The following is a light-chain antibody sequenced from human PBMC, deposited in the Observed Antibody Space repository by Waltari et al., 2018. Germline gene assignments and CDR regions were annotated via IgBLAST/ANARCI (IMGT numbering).Light chain of an antibody. CDR2: QYT. CDR1: IFGNKY. V-gene: IGLV3-1*01. Sequence: SYELTQPPSVSVSPGPTASITCSGDIFGNKYASWYQQKPGQSPLLVIYQYTKRPSGIPERFSGSKSGNAATLTISGTQAMDEADYYCQALGTGAWVFGGGTKLTVL. J-gene: IGLJ3*02. CDR3: QALGTGAWV.